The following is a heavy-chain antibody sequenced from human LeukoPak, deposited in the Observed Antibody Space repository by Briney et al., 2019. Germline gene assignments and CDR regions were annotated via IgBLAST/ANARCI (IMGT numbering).Heavy chain of an antibody. CDR1: GFTFSSYD. CDR2: IGTAGDT. Sequence: PGGSLRLSCAASGFTFSSYDIHWVRQATGKGLEWVSAIGTAGDTYYPGSVKGRFTISRENAKNSLYLQMNSLRAEDTAVYYCARTLAARYYYYGMDVWGQGTTVTVSS. CDR3: ARTLAARYYYYGMDV. J-gene: IGHJ6*02. V-gene: IGHV3-13*01. D-gene: IGHD6-6*01.